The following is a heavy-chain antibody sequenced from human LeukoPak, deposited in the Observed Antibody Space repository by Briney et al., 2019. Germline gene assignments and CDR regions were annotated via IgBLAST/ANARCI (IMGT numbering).Heavy chain of an antibody. J-gene: IGHJ5*02. V-gene: IGHV1-69*01. CDR2: IIPIFGTA. Sequence: SVKVSCKASGGTFSSYAISWVRQAPGQGLEWMGGIIPIFGTANYAQKFQGRVTITADESTSTAYMELSSLRSEDTAVYYCARGASDPVWFDPWVQGTLVTVSS. CDR3: ARGASDPVWFDP. CDR1: GGTFSSYA.